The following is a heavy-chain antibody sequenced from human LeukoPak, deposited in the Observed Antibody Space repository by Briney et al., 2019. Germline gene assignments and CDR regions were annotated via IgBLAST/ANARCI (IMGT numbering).Heavy chain of an antibody. CDR3: AKEGRSTTPGY. J-gene: IGHJ4*02. CDR1: GFTFSDHY. CDR2: ISSSSSYT. D-gene: IGHD6-13*01. Sequence: GGSLRLSCAASGFTFSDHYMSWIRQAPGKGLEWISYISSSSSYTNSADSVKGRFTISRDNAKNSLYLQMNSLRAEDTAVYFCAKEGRSTTPGYWGQGTLVTVSS. V-gene: IGHV3-11*06.